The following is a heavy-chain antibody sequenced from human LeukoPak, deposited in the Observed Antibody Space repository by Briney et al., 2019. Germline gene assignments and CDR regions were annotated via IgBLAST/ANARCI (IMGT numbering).Heavy chain of an antibody. CDR1: GGSISSGSYY. J-gene: IGHJ2*01. D-gene: IGHD2/OR15-2a*01. Sequence: SQTLSLTCTVSGGSISSGSYYWSWIRQPAWKGLEWIGRIYTSGSTNYNPSLKSRVTISVDTSKNQFSLKLSSVTAADKAVYYCAGTTSDWYFDLWGRGTLVTVSS. CDR2: IYTSGST. CDR3: AGTTSDWYFDL. V-gene: IGHV4-61*02.